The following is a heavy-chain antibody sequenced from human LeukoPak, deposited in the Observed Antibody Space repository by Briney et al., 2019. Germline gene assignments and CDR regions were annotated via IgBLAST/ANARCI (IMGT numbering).Heavy chain of an antibody. D-gene: IGHD3-22*01. CDR3: ARAPYYYDSSGEGA. J-gene: IGHJ5*02. V-gene: IGHV4-59*01. CDR2: IYYSGST. CDR1: GGSISSYY. Sequence: SETLSLTCTVSGGSISSYYWSWIRQPPGKGPEWIGYIYYSGSTNYNPSLKSRVTISVDTSKNQFSLKLSSVTAADTAVYYCARAPYYYDSSGEGAWGQGTLVTVSS.